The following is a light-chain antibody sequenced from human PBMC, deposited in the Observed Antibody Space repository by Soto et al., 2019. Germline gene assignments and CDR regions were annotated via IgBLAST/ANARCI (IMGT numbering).Light chain of an antibody. Sequence: EIVLTQSPVTLSLSPGERATLSCRASQSVRTYLAWYQVKPGQAPRLLIYGASTRATGIPARFSGSGSGTEFTLTISSLQSEDFAVYYCQQYNNWPSITFGQGTRLEI. J-gene: IGKJ5*01. CDR1: QSVRTY. CDR3: QQYNNWPSIT. CDR2: GAS. V-gene: IGKV3-15*01.